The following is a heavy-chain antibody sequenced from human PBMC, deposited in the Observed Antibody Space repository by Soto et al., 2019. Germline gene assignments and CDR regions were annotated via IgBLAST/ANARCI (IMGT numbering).Heavy chain of an antibody. D-gene: IGHD2-15*01. Sequence: HPGGSLRLSCAASGFTFSSPVMSWVRRAPGEGLEWVSAINGGSGDTYYADSVKGRFTISRDNSKNTLYMQMNSLRAEDTAVYYCAKGSGSGRPYYFEYWGQGTLVTVSS. J-gene: IGHJ4*02. V-gene: IGHV3-23*01. CDR3: AKGSGSGRPYYFEY. CDR1: GFTFSSPV. CDR2: INGGSGDT.